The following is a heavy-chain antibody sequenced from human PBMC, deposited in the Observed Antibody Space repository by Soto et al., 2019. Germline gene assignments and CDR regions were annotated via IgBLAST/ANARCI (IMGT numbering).Heavy chain of an antibody. J-gene: IGHJ6*02. CDR3: ARGQIYDFWGGYSSYVMDV. CDR2: INHSGST. D-gene: IGHD3-3*01. V-gene: IGHV4-34*01. Sequence: SETLSLTCAVYGGSFSGYYWSWIRQPPGKGLEWIGDINHSGSTNYNPSLKSRVTISVDTSKNQFSLKLSSVTAADTAVYYCARGQIYDFWGGYSSYVMDVWGQGTTVTVSS. CDR1: GGSFSGYY.